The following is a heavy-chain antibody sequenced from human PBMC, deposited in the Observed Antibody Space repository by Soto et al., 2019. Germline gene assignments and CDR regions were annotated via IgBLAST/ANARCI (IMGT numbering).Heavy chain of an antibody. J-gene: IGHJ6*02. CDR1: GYSFTSYW. CDR2: IDPSDSYA. Sequence: PGEYLKISCKGSGYSFTSYWISWVRQMPGKGLEWMGRIDPSDSYANYSPSFQGHVTISADKSISTAYLQWSSLKASDTAMYYCARVRREDYYPNGMDVRGQGPTVTVSS. CDR3: ARVRREDYYPNGMDV. V-gene: IGHV5-10-1*01.